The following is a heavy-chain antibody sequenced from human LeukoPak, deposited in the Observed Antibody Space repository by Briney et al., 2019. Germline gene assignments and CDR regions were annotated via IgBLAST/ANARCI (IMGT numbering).Heavy chain of an antibody. D-gene: IGHD1-1*01. J-gene: IGHJ5*02. CDR1: GGSITSGSYY. CDR2: IDGSGST. CDR3: ARGDWQHVNNWPNWFDP. Sequence: NPSETLSLTCTVSGGSITSGSYYWTWIRQPAGKGLEWIGRIDGSGSTNYPPSLKTRVTISVDMSKPQFSLKLVSVPAADTAVYYCARGDWQHVNNWPNWFDPWGQGTLVTVSS. V-gene: IGHV4-61*02.